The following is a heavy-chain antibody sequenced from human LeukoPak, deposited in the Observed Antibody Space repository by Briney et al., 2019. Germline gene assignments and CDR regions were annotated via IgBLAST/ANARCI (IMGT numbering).Heavy chain of an antibody. CDR3: VKEVSGELRYLDY. Sequence: GGSLRLSCAASGFTFSSYSMNWVRQAPGKGLEYVSAITTNGGYTPYADSVKGRFTISRHISKNTLYLQMSSLRAEDTAVYYCVKEVSGELRYLDYWGQGTLVTVSS. V-gene: IGHV3-64D*09. CDR2: ITTNGGYT. D-gene: IGHD1-26*01. CDR1: GFTFSSYS. J-gene: IGHJ4*02.